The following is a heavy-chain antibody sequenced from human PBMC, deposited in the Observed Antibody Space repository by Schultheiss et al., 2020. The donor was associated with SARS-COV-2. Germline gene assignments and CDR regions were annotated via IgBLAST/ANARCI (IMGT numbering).Heavy chain of an antibody. CDR1: GFTFSSYW. V-gene: IGHV3-7*01. J-gene: IGHJ4*02. Sequence: GGSLRLSCAASGFTFSSYWMSWVRQAPGKGLEWVANIKQDGSEKYYVDSVKGRFTISRDNAKNSLYLQMNSLRAEDTAVYYCARIDYGGKRGSWDYWGQGTLVTVSS. CDR2: IKQDGSEK. D-gene: IGHD4-23*01. CDR3: ARIDYGGKRGSWDY.